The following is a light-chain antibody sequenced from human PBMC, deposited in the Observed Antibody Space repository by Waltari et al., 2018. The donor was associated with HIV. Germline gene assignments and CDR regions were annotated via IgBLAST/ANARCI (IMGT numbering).Light chain of an antibody. CDR2: GAF. CDR1: QDISNS. V-gene: IGKV1-NL1*01. Sequence: DIQMTQSPSSLSASIGDTVTIPCRASQDISNSVSWFQQQPGKVPKLLVHGAFILQRGVPSMFSGSGSGTNYTLTISGLQSDDFAAYFCQQYYGVPLTFGGGTRVDI. J-gene: IGKJ4*01. CDR3: QQYYGVPLT.